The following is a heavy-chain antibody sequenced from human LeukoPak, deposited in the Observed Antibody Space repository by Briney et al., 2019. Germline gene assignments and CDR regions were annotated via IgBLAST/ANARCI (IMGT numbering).Heavy chain of an antibody. CDR2: IYYSGST. J-gene: IGHJ6*03. CDR1: GGSISSYY. Sequence: SETLSLTCTVSGGSISSYYWSWIRQPPGKGLEWIGYIYYSGSTSYNPSLKSRVTISVDTSKNQFSLKLSSVTAADTAVYYCARAIIAAAGTGYYYYYMDVWGKGTTVTVSS. D-gene: IGHD6-13*01. CDR3: ARAIIAAAGTGYYYYYMDV. V-gene: IGHV4-59*01.